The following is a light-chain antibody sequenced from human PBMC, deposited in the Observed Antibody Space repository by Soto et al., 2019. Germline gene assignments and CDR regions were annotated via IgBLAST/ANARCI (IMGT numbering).Light chain of an antibody. CDR1: QSVSSSY. CDR2: GAS. V-gene: IGKV3-20*01. Sequence: EIALTQSPCTLSSSPGESATLSWRASQSVSSSYVAWYQQKPGQAPRLLIYGASSRATGIPDRCSGSGSGTDSILTISMLEHEYVAVYYCQQYADSRTFGRGTKVDIK. J-gene: IGKJ1*01. CDR3: QQYADSRT.